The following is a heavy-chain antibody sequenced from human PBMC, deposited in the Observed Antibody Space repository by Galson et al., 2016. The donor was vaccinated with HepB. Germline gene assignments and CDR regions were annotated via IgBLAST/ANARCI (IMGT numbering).Heavy chain of an antibody. J-gene: IGHJ4*02. V-gene: IGHV3-23*01. D-gene: IGHD6-13*01. CDR3: AKDKRGHSSAWYWYFDY. CDR1: GFTFSGYA. CDR2: MSDSDDI. Sequence: SLRLSCAASGFTFSGYAMAWVRQAPGKGLVWVSGMSDSDDIYYAPSVKGRFTTSRDNSKNTLYLQLSSLRAEDTAVYYCAKDKRGHSSAWYWYFDYWGQGTLVSVSS.